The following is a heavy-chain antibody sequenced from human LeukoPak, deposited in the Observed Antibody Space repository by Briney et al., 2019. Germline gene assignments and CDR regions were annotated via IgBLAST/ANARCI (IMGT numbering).Heavy chain of an antibody. V-gene: IGHV3-48*04. Sequence: PGGSLRLSCAASGFTFSSYWMNWVRQAPGKGLEWVSYISSSGRAIYYADSVKGRFTVSRDNAKNSLYLQMNSLRAEDTAVYYCARCPRWSHFDYWGQGTLVTVSS. J-gene: IGHJ4*02. CDR2: ISSSGRAI. CDR3: ARCPRWSHFDY. CDR1: GFTFSSYW. D-gene: IGHD4-23*01.